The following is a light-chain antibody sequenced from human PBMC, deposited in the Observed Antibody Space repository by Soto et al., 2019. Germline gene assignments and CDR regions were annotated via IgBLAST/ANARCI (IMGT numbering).Light chain of an antibody. Sequence: EIVLTQSPDTLSLSPGERATLSCRASQNIYINSLAWYQQRPGQAPRLLIYGGSTRATAVPDRFSGSGSGTDFALTISRLEPEDFAVYYCQQYGGSPETFGQGTKVEIK. CDR1: QNIYINS. V-gene: IGKV3-20*01. J-gene: IGKJ1*01. CDR2: GGS. CDR3: QQYGGSPET.